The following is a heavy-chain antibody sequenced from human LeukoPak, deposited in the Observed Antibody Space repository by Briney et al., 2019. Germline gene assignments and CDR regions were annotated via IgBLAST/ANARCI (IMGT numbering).Heavy chain of an antibody. CDR3: ARDPVVPPDY. CDR2: IKSDGST. Sequence: GGSLRLSCAASGFTFSSYWMHWVRQTPGKGLVWVSRIKSDGSTIYADSVKGRFTISRDNAKNSLYLQMNSLRAEDTAVYYCARDPVVPPDYWGQGTLVTVSS. V-gene: IGHV3-74*01. CDR1: GFTFSSYW. J-gene: IGHJ4*02. D-gene: IGHD2-2*01.